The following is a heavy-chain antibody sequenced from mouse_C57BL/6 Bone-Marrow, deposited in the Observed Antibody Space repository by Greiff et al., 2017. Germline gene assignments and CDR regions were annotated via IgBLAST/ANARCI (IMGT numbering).Heavy chain of an antibody. CDR2: IYPGNSDT. CDR3: TRTNGPYYLDY. D-gene: IGHD3-1*01. Sequence: EVQLQQSGTVLARPGASVKMSCKTSGYTFTSYWMHWVKQRPGQGLEWIGAIYPGNSDTSYNQKFKGKAKLTAVTSASTAYMELSSLTNEDSAVYYCTRTNGPYYLDYGGQGTTLTVSS. J-gene: IGHJ2*01. V-gene: IGHV1-5*01. CDR1: GYTFTSYW.